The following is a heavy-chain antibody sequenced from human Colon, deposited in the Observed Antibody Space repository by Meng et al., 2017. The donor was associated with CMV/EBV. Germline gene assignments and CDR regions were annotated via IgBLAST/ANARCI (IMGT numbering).Heavy chain of an antibody. V-gene: IGHV3-48*03. D-gene: IGHD5-18*01. CDR2: ISSSPRDI. J-gene: IGHJ4*02. CDR3: AREESEGDGYIYFDY. Sequence: GESLKISCAGSEFSFNDYEMNWVRQAPGGGLEWVSIISSSPRDIKYAGSVRSRFPVSRDNAKNSEYLQMNSLRDEDTAIYYCAREESEGDGYIYFDYWGQGSLVTVSS. CDR1: EFSFNDYE.